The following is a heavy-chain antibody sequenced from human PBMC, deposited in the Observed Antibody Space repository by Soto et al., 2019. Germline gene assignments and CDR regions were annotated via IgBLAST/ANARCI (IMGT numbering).Heavy chain of an antibody. V-gene: IGHV1-18*01. CDR1: VYTFTSSG. CDR3: ARAFFYQGSDSRGYSFDAFDF. D-gene: IGHD3-22*01. J-gene: IGHJ3*01. Sequence: QVQLVQSGAEVKKPGASGKFSCKASVYTFTSSGMSWGRQAPGQGLEWMGWISAHTGSSEYAQRFQGRVTMTTDRSTSTAYMELRSLRSDDTAVYYCARAFFYQGSDSRGYSFDAFDFWGPGTLVTVSS. CDR2: ISAHTGSS.